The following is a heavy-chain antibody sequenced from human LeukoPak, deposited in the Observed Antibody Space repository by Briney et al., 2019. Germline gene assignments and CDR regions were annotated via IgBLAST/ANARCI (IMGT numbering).Heavy chain of an antibody. CDR1: GDSVSSNSAS. CDR3: ARGGFGMTVAQFDY. Sequence: SQTLSLTCAIFGDSVSSNSASWNWIRQSPSRGLEWLGRTYYRSKWYFDYAVSVKSRLTINPDTSKNQFSLQLDSVTPEDTAVYYCARGGFGMTVAQFDYWGQGTLVTVSS. V-gene: IGHV6-1*01. D-gene: IGHD6-19*01. CDR2: TYYRSKWYF. J-gene: IGHJ4*02.